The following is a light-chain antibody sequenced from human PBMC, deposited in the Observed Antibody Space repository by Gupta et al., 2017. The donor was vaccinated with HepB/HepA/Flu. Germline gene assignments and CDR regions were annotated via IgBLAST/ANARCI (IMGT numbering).Light chain of an antibody. CDR1: QSVSSSY. CDR3: QQYGSSPGFT. V-gene: IGKV3-20*01. Sequence: IVLPQSPGTLSLSPGERATLSCRASQSVSSSYLAWYQQKPGQAPRLLIYGASSRATGIPDRFSGSGSGTDFTLTISRLEPEDFAVYYCQQYGSSPGFTFGPGTKVDIK. CDR2: GAS. J-gene: IGKJ3*01.